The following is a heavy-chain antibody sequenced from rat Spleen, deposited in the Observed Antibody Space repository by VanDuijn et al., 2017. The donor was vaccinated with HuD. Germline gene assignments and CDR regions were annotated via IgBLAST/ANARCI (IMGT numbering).Heavy chain of an antibody. V-gene: IGHV5-7*01. D-gene: IGHD1-12*02. Sequence: EVQLVESGGGLVQPGRSLKLSCAASGFTFSNYDMAWVRQAPTKGLEWVATISYDGSSTYYRDSVKGRFTISRDNAKSTLYLQMDSLRSEDTATYYCARRRDGYYWYFDFWGPGTMVTVSS. CDR2: ISYDGSST. CDR1: GFTFSNYD. CDR3: ARRRDGYYWYFDF. J-gene: IGHJ1*01.